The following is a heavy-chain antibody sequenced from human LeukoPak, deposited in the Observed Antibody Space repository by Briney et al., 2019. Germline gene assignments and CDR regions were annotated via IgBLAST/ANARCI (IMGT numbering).Heavy chain of an antibody. V-gene: IGHV3-30*04. CDR1: GFTFRSYA. CDR3: ARDGAPPPSGMDV. Sequence: PGGSLTLSCAASGFTFRSYAMLRVRQAPGEGREWGAVISYERSNKYYADSVKGRFTISRDNSKNTLYLQMNSLRAEDTAVYYCARDGAPPPSGMDVGGQGTRVTVSS. CDR2: ISYERSNK. J-gene: IGHJ6*02. D-gene: IGHD4/OR15-4a*01.